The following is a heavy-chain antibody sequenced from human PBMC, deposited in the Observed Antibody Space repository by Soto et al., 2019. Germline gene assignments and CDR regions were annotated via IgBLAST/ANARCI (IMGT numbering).Heavy chain of an antibody. D-gene: IGHD3-16*01. CDR2: MSYDGSDK. Sequence: QVQLVESGGGVVQPERSLRLSCAASGFSFRSYAMHWVRQAPGKGLEWVAVMSYDGSDKDYADYVKGRFTISRDNSKNTLYLQMSSLRAEDTAVYYCARARLDTPALEYWGQGTLVTVSS. J-gene: IGHJ4*02. CDR3: ARARLDTPALEY. CDR1: GFSFRSYA. V-gene: IGHV3-30-3*01.